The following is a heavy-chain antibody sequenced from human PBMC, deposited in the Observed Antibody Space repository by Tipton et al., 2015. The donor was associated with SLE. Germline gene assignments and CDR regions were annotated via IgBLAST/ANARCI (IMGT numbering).Heavy chain of an antibody. V-gene: IGHV3-23*01. D-gene: IGHD3-3*01. CDR2: ITGCGDRT. CDR3: ARSPVDYWNGYSA. J-gene: IGHJ4*02. CDR1: GFTFSNYS. Sequence: SLRLSCAASGFTFSNYSMSWVRQAPGKGLEWVSAITGCGDRTYYIDSVKGRFTISRDNSKNSLYLQMNGLRAEDTAVYYCARSPVDYWNGYSAWGQGTLVAVSS.